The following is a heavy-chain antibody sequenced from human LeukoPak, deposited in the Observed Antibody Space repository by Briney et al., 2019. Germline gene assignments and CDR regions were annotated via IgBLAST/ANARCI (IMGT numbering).Heavy chain of an antibody. D-gene: IGHD6-13*01. CDR1: GGSISSYY. CDR3: ARDSEYSSSWYEAFDY. Sequence: PSETLSLTCTVPGGSISSYYWSWIRQPAGKGLEWIGRIYTSGSTNYNPSLKSRVTMSVDTSRNQFSLKLSSVTAADTAVYYCARDSEYSSSWYEAFDYWGQGTLVTVSS. V-gene: IGHV4-4*07. CDR2: IYTSGST. J-gene: IGHJ4*02.